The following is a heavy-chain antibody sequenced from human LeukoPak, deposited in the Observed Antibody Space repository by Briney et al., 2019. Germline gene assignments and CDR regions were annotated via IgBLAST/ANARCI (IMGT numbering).Heavy chain of an antibody. CDR2: IIPIFGTA. J-gene: IGHJ4*02. V-gene: IGHV1-69*05. CDR3: ARDWCSGGSCPFFDY. CDR1: GYTFTSYR. D-gene: IGHD2-15*01. Sequence: SVKVSCKASGYTFTSYRISWVRQAPGQGLEWMGRIIPIFGTANYAQKFQGRVTITTDESTSTAYMELSSLRSEDTAVYYCARDWCSGGSCPFFDYWGQGTLVTVSS.